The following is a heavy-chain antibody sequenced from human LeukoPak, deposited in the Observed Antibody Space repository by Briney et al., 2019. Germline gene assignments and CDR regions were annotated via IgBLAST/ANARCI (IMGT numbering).Heavy chain of an antibody. CDR3: ARRAGAYTHPYDY. J-gene: IGHJ4*02. V-gene: IGHV3-53*01. CDR1: GFTVSSNS. CDR2: IYSAGST. Sequence: GGSLRLSCTVSGFTVSSNSMSWVRQAPGKGLEWVSFIYSAGSTHYSDSVKGRFIISIDNSKNTLYLQMNSLRAEDTAVYYCARRAGAYTHPYDYWGQGTLVTVS. D-gene: IGHD3-16*01.